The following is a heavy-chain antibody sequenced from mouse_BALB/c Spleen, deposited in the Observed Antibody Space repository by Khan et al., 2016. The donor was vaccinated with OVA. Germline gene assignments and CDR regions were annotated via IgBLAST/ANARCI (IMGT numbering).Heavy chain of an antibody. J-gene: IGHJ3*01. Sequence: QLEESGPGLVKPSQSLSLTCTVTGYSITSDYAWNWIRQFPGNKLEWMGYIHYSGSTSYIPSLKSRISITRDTSKNQFFLHLNSVTSEDTATXYCARGRAYWGQGTLVTVSA. CDR1: GYSITSDYA. D-gene: IGHD3-3*01. CDR2: IHYSGST. V-gene: IGHV3-2*02. CDR3: ARGRAY.